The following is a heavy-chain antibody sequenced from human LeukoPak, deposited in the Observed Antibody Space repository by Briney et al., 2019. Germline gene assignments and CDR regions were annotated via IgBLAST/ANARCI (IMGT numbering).Heavy chain of an antibody. CDR1: GGTFSSYA. V-gene: IGHV1-69*01. J-gene: IGHJ4*02. D-gene: IGHD4-17*01. CDR2: IIPIFGTA. Sequence: SVKVSSKASGGTFSSYAISWVRQAPGQGLEWMGGIIPIFGTANYAQKFQGRVTITADESTSTAYMELSSLRSEDTAVYYCASSARTVTTVTFDYWGQGTLVTVSS. CDR3: ASSARTVTTVTFDY.